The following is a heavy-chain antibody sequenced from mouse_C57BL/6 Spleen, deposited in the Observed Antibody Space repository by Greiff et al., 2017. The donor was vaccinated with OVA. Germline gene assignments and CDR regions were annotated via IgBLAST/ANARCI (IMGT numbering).Heavy chain of an antibody. CDR2: IDPSDSYT. Sequence: VQLQQPGAELVKPGASVKLSCKASGYTFTSYWMQWVKQRPGQGLEWIGEIDPSDSYTNYNQKFKGKATLTVDTSSSTAYMQLSSLTSEDSAVYYCARGGYDGYYAMDYWGQGTSVTVSS. V-gene: IGHV1-50*01. CDR1: GYTFTSYW. J-gene: IGHJ4*01. D-gene: IGHD2-14*01. CDR3: ARGGYDGYYAMDY.